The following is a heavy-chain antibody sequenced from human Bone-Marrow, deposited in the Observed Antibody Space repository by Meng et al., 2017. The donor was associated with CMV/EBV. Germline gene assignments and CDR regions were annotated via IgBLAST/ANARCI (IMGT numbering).Heavy chain of an antibody. CDR1: GFTFSSYG. CDR3: ARVLRGYSGYDSTYYYYGMDV. D-gene: IGHD5-12*01. J-gene: IGHJ6*02. Sequence: GGSLRLSCAASGFTFSSYGMHWVRQAPGKGLEWVAFIRYDGSNKYYADSVKGRFTISRDNSKNTLYLQMNSLRAEDTAVYYCARVLRGYSGYDSTYYYYGMDVWGQGTTVTVSS. CDR2: IRYDGSNK. V-gene: IGHV3-30*02.